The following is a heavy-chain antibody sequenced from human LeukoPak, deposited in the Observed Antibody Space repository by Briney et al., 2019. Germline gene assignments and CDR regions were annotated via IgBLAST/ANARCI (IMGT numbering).Heavy chain of an antibody. CDR2: FDPEDGET. J-gene: IGHJ4*02. V-gene: IGHV1-24*01. D-gene: IGHD1-1*01. CDR1: GYTLTELS. CDR3: ATSEGPNWKRRPGNYFDY. Sequence: ASVKVSCKVSGYTLTELSMHWVRQAPGKGLEWMGGFDPEDGETIYAQKFQGRVTMTEDTSTDTAYMELSSLRSEDTAVYYCATSEGPNWKRRPGNYFDYWGQGTLATVSS.